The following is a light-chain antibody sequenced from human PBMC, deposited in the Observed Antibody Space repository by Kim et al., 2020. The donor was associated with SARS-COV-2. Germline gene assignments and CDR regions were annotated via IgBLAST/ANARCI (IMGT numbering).Light chain of an antibody. V-gene: IGLV3-1*01. CDR1: KSGDKY. CDR2: QDS. J-gene: IGLJ2*01. Sequence: SYELTQPPSVSVSPGQTASITCSGDKSGDKYACWYQQKPGQSPVLVIYQDSKRPSGIPERFSGSNSGNTATLTISGTQAMDAADYYCQAWDSSTAVFGGG. CDR3: QAWDSSTAV.